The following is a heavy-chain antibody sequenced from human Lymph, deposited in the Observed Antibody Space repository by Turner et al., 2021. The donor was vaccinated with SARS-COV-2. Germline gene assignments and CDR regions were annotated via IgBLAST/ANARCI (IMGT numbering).Heavy chain of an antibody. J-gene: IGHJ4*02. Sequence: EVQLVESGGGLVQPGRSLRLSCAASGFTFDDYAMHWVRKAPGKGLEWVLGSNWSGGSIAYADSGKGRFTISRDNPKNSLYLQMNSLRAEDTAFYYCAKDLAGTYDSSFDYWGQGTLVTVSS. CDR3: AKDLAGTYDSSFDY. CDR1: GFTFDDYA. D-gene: IGHD5-12*01. CDR2: SNWSGGSI. V-gene: IGHV3-9*01.